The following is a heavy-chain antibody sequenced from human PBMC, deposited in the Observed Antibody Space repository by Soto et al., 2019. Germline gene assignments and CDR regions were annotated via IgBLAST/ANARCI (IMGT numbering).Heavy chain of an antibody. CDR1: GGTFSSYA. J-gene: IGHJ6*02. CDR3: ARETYYDILTGYSNRYYYYGMDV. Sequence: SVKVSCKASGGTFSSYAISWVLQAPGQGLEWMGGIIPIFGTANYAQKFQGRVTITADESTSTAYMELSSLRSEDTAVYYCARETYYDILTGYSNRYYYYGMDVWGQGTTVTVSS. CDR2: IIPIFGTA. V-gene: IGHV1-69*13. D-gene: IGHD3-9*01.